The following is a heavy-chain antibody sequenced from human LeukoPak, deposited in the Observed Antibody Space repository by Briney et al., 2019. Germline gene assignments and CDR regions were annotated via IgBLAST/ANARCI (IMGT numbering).Heavy chain of an antibody. D-gene: IGHD6-13*01. CDR3: ATPAAGPGAEYSLY. Sequence: PGGSLRLSCAASGFTFSIYWMSWVRQAPGKGLEWVANIKEDGSDKYYVDSVKGRFTISRDNAKNSLYLQMNSLKVEDTAVYYCATPAAGPGAEYSLYWGQGTLVIVSS. CDR2: IKEDGSDK. J-gene: IGHJ1*01. CDR1: GFTFSIYW. V-gene: IGHV3-7*01.